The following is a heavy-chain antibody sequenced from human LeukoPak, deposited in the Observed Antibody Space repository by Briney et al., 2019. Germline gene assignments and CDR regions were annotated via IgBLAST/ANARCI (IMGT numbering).Heavy chain of an antibody. CDR1: GYSITNDYY. D-gene: IGHD2-21*01. Sequence: PSETLSLACVVSGYSITNDYYWAWIRPPPGKGLEWIGIAYHSGITFYNPSLKSRVTISIDTSKNQFSLNLNSVTAADAALYYCARFHTYYAFDIWGQGAMVTVST. J-gene: IGHJ3*02. CDR2: AYHSGIT. CDR3: ARFHTYYAFDI. V-gene: IGHV4-38-2*01.